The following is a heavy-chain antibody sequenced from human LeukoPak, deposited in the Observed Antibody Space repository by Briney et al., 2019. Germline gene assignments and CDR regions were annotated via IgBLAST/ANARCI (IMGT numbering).Heavy chain of an antibody. V-gene: IGHV1-69*06. CDR3: ARWGYSGPVDY. D-gene: IGHD5-12*01. CDR1: GGTFSSYA. Sequence: VASVKVSCKASGGTFSSYAISWVRQAPGQGLEWMGGIIPIFGTANYAQKFQGSVTITADKSTSTAYMELSSLRSEDTAVYYCARWGYSGPVDYWGQGTLVTVSS. CDR2: IIPIFGTA. J-gene: IGHJ4*02.